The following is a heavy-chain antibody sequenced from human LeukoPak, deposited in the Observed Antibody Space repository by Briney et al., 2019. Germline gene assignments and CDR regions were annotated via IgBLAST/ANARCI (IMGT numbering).Heavy chain of an antibody. CDR3: ARETPRRGETRDGYR. Sequence: PGGSLRLSCAASGFTFKKYWMNWVRQVPGKGLECLANIKEDGSETYYADSVKDRFTISRDNPKNLLFLQINSLRVEDTAVYYCARETPRRGETRDGYRWGQGTLVTVSS. CDR1: GFTFKKYW. V-gene: IGHV3-7*01. CDR2: IKEDGSET. D-gene: IGHD5-24*01. J-gene: IGHJ4*02.